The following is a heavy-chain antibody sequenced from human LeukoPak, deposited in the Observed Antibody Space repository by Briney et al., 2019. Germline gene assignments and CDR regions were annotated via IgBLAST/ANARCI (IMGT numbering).Heavy chain of an antibody. Sequence: GGSLRLSCAASGFTFSSYWMHWIRQAPGKGLVWVARIKSDGRSTSYADSVKGRFTISRDNAKNSLYLQMNSLRADDTAVYYCARFAAGGSYYYYMDVWGKGTTVTVSS. CDR3: ARFAAGGSYYYYMDV. V-gene: IGHV3-74*01. CDR2: IKSDGRST. J-gene: IGHJ6*03. CDR1: GFTFSSYW. D-gene: IGHD6-25*01.